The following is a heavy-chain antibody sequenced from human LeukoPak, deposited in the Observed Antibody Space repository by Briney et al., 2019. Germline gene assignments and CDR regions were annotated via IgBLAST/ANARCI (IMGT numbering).Heavy chain of an antibody. CDR1: GFTFDDYA. CDR2: SSSSGSTI. Sequence: GGSLGLSCAASGFTFDDYAMHWVRQAPGKGLEWVSYSSSSGSTIYYADSVKGRFAISRDNAKNSLYLQMHSLRAEDTAVYYCARRRDFIDYWGQGTLVTVSS. CDR3: ARRRDFIDY. V-gene: IGHV3-11*01. D-gene: IGHD3/OR15-3a*01. J-gene: IGHJ4*02.